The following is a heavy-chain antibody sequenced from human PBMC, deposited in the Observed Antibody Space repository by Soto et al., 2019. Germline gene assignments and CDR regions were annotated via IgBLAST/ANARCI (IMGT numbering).Heavy chain of an antibody. CDR2: IIPIFGTA. J-gene: IGHJ5*02. Sequence: SVKVSCKASGGTFSSYAISWVRQAPGQGLEWMGGIIPIFGTANYAQKFQGRVTITADESTSTAYMELSSLRSEDTAVYYCARGGRITMVRGGSSWFDPWGQGTLVTVSS. CDR1: GGTFSSYA. D-gene: IGHD3-10*01. V-gene: IGHV1-69*13. CDR3: ARGGRITMVRGGSSWFDP.